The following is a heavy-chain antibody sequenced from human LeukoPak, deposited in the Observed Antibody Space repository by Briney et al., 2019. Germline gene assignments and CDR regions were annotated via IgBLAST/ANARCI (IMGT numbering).Heavy chain of an antibody. Sequence: PGGSLRLSCAASGFTFSKYGMNWVRRFPGKGLEWVANVWYDGTNKFYRDSVKGRFTIYRDNPKNTLFLQMDSLRREDTAVYYCAREIDCNGGACYSVLGYWGQGTPVIVAS. CDR1: GFTFSKYG. D-gene: IGHD2-15*01. J-gene: IGHJ4*02. V-gene: IGHV3-33*01. CDR3: AREIDCNGGACYSVLGY. CDR2: VWYDGTNK.